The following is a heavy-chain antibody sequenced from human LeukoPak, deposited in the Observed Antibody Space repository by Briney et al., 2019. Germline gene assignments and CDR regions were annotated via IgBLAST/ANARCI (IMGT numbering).Heavy chain of an antibody. V-gene: IGHV1-18*01. J-gene: IGHJ6*03. Sequence: ASVKVSCKASGYTFTSYGISWVRQAPGQGLEWMGWISAYNGNTNYEQKLQGRVTMTTDTSTSTAYMELRSLRSDDTAVYYCARANYDFWSGYPYYYYYYYMDVWGKGTTVTVSS. CDR2: ISAYNGNT. CDR3: ARANYDFWSGYPYYYYYYYMDV. D-gene: IGHD3-3*01. CDR1: GYTFTSYG.